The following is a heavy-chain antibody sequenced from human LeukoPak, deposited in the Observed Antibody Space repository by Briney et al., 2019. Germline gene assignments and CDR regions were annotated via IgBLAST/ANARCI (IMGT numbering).Heavy chain of an antibody. CDR3: ARDPSSGWYTRPDY. Sequence: ASVKVSCKASGYTFTSYGISWVRQAPGQGLEWMGWISAYNGNTNYAQKLQGRVTMTTDTSTSTAYMELRSLRPDDTAVSYCARDPSSGWYTRPDYWGQGTLVPVSS. CDR2: ISAYNGNT. J-gene: IGHJ4*02. V-gene: IGHV1-18*04. CDR1: GYTFTSYG. D-gene: IGHD6-19*01.